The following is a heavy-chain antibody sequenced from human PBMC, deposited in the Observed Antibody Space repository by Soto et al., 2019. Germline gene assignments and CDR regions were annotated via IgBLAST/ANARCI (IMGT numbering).Heavy chain of an antibody. J-gene: IGHJ5*02. Sequence: PSETLSLTCTVSGGSINRGDYYWSWIRQPPGKGLEWIGFIYYSGSTYYNPSLKGRLTISPDTSKNQFSLRLTSVSAADTAVYYCARVPGGGITMNWFDPWGRGTLVTVSS. V-gene: IGHV4-30-4*01. CDR1: GGSINRGDYY. D-gene: IGHD3-16*01. CDR2: IYYSGST. CDR3: ARVPGGGITMNWFDP.